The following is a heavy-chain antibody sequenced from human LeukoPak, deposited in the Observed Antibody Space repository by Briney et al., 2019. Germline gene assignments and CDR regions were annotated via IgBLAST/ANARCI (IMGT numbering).Heavy chain of an antibody. J-gene: IGHJ6*03. CDR2: ISSSASTI. CDR3: ARYSYGYPYYYYYYMDV. V-gene: IGHV3-48*03. D-gene: IGHD5-18*01. Sequence: PGGSLRLSCAASGFTFSSYEMNWVRQAPGKGLEWVSYISSSASTIYYADSVRGRFTISRDNAKNSLYLQMNSLRAEDTAVYYGARYSYGYPYYYYYYMDVWGQGTTVTVSS. CDR1: GFTFSSYE.